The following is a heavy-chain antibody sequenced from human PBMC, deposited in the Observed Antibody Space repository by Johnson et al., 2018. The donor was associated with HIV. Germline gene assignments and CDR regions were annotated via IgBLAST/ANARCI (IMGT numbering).Heavy chain of an antibody. CDR1: GFTFDDYA. CDR2: SRWNSGRI. Sequence: VQLVESGGGLVQPGGSLRLSCAASGFTFDDYAIHWVRQAPGKGLEWVSGSRWNSGRIGYADSVKGRFTMARDNSKNTLSLQMNRLRAEEKAVYYCARGYEHDGFDIWGQGTMVTVSS. D-gene: IGHD3-3*01. J-gene: IGHJ3*02. CDR3: ARGYEHDGFDI. V-gene: IGHV3-9*01.